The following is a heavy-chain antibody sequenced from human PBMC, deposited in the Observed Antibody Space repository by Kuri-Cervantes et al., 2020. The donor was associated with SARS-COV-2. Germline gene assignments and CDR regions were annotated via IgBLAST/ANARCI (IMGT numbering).Heavy chain of an antibody. Sequence: SKTLSLTCALHYRTLTSYQWSGIRQPPGRGLEWIGVINHRGDTNYNPALESRVTISRDTSENQFSLRLTSVTAADAAVSYCARGINGYFFFYYLDVWGKGTTVTVSS. CDR2: INHRGDT. D-gene: IGHD2-21*01. CDR1: YRTLTSYQ. V-gene: IGHV4-34*01. J-gene: IGHJ6*03. CDR3: ARGINGYFFFYYLDV.